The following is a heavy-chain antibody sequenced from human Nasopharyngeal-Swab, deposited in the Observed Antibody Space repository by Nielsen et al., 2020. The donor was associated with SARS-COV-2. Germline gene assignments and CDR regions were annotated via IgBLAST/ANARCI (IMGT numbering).Heavy chain of an antibody. J-gene: IGHJ4*02. CDR1: GFTFSSYS. CDR2: ISSSSSYI. V-gene: IGHV3-21*01. Sequence: GESLKISCAASGFTFSSYSMNWVRQAPGKGLEWVSSISSSSSYIYYADSVKGRFTISRDNAKNSLYLQMNSLRAEYTAVYYCARVGGRDSSSFDYWGQGTLVTVSS. D-gene: IGHD6-6*01. CDR3: ARVGGRDSSSFDY.